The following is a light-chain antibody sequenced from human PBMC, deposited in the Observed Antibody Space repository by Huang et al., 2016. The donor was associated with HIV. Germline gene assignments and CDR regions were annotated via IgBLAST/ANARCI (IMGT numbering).Light chain of an antibody. Sequence: DIQMTQSPSSLSASVGDRVTITCRASQSISSYLNWYQQKPGNAPTILIYAASSLQSGVPSRFSGSGSGTDFTLTISSLQPEDFATYYCQQSYSTLWTFGQGTKVEIK. V-gene: IGKV1-39*01. CDR1: QSISSY. J-gene: IGKJ1*01. CDR3: QQSYSTLWT. CDR2: AAS.